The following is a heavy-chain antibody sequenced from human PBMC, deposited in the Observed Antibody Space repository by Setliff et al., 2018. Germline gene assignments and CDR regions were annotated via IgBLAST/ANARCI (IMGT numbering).Heavy chain of an antibody. Sequence: SETLSLTCTVSGGSISNSTLYWGWIRQPPGKGLEWIGSINYYGSIFDDGTTYSTYYNPSLKCIDTISIDTSKCQFSLKLSSMTAADTALYYCARNPDFLQYSFDLWGRGTLVTVSS. CDR3: ARNPDFLQYSFDL. V-gene: IGHV4-39*07. J-gene: IGHJ2*01. D-gene: IGHD5-12*01. CDR2: INYYGSIFDDGTTYST. CDR1: GGSISNSTLY.